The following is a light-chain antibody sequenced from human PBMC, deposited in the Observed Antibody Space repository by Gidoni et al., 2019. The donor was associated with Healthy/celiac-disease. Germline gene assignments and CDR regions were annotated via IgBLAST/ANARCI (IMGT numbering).Light chain of an antibody. J-gene: IGKJ2*01. Sequence: EIVLTQSPGTLSLSQGERATLSCRDSQSVSSSYLAWYQQKPGQAPRLLIYGASSRATGIPDRFSGSGSGTDFTLTISRLEPEDFAVYYCQQMGTFGQGTKLEIK. CDR1: QSVSSSY. V-gene: IGKV3-20*01. CDR3: QQMGT. CDR2: GAS.